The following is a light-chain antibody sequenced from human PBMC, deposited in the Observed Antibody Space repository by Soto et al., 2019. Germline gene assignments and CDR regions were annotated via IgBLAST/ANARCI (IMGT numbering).Light chain of an antibody. J-gene: IGLJ1*01. Sequence: QSALTQPASVSGSPGQSITISCTGTSSDVGGYNYVSWYQQHPGKAPKLMIYDVSNRPSGVSNRFSGSKSGNTGSLTISGLQAEDEADYYCSSYTSSSTDYVFGTVTKLTVL. CDR2: DVS. CDR3: SSYTSSSTDYV. CDR1: SSDVGGYNY. V-gene: IGLV2-14*01.